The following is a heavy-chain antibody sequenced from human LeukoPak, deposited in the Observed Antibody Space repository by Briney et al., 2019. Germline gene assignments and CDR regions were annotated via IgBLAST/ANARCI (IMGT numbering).Heavy chain of an antibody. Sequence: PGGSLRLSCAASGFSFSYHGMHWVRQAPGKGLEWVAAIWYDGNNKVYADSVKGRLTVSRDNSNNILYLQMNSLRVEDTAVYYCARVSRYTWNYRWFDHWGQGTLVTVSS. CDR2: IWYDGNNK. J-gene: IGHJ5*02. V-gene: IGHV3-33*01. D-gene: IGHD1-7*01. CDR3: ARVSRYTWNYRWFDH. CDR1: GFSFSYHG.